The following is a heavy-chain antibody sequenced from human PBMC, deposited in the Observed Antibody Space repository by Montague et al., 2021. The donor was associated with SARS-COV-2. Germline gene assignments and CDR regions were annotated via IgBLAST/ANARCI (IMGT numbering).Heavy chain of an antibody. CDR2: TYFTSKWPS. CDR1: GDSVSSTSAA. V-gene: IGHV6-1*01. CDR3: ARAYCSSTSCYPIDY. J-gene: IGHJ4*02. Sequence: CAISGDSVSSTSAAWNWIRQSPSRGLEWLGRTYFTSKWPSEYALSVKSRLIMSPDTSKNQFSLRLVSVTPDDTAVYYCARAYCSSTSCYPIDYWSQGTLVTVSS. D-gene: IGHD2-2*01.